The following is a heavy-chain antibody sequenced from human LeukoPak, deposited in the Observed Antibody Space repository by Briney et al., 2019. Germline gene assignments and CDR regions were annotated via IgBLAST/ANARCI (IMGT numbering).Heavy chain of an antibody. D-gene: IGHD4-17*01. CDR1: GGFISSHY. V-gene: IGHV4-4*07. Sequence: SEALSLTCGVSGGFISSHYWSWIRQSAGKGLEWIAHIYTGGSTNYNPSLKSRVTISVDTSKNQFSLKLSSVTAADTAVYYCARDRDHYGDFSYYFDYWGQGTLVTVSS. J-gene: IGHJ4*02. CDR2: IYTGGST. CDR3: ARDRDHYGDFSYYFDY.